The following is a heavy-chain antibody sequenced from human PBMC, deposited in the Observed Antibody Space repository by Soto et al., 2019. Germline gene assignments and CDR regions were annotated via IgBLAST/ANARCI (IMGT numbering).Heavy chain of an antibody. CDR2: ISAYNGNT. CDR3: ASLTRDYYGSALYYYYGMDV. Sequence: GASVKVSCKASGYTFTSYGISRVRQAPGQGLEWMGWISAYNGNTNYAQKLQGRVTMTTDTSTSTAYMELRSLRSDDTAVYYCASLTRDYYGSALYYYYGMDVWGQGTTVTVSS. V-gene: IGHV1-18*01. D-gene: IGHD3-10*01. CDR1: GYTFTSYG. J-gene: IGHJ6*02.